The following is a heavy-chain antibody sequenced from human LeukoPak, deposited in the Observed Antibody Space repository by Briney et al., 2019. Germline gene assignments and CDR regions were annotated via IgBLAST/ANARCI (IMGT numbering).Heavy chain of an antibody. CDR1: AFSLNTYW. D-gene: IGHD1-26*01. CDR3: TTLYSGAMDY. V-gene: IGHV3-74*01. Sequence: GGSLRLSCAASAFSLNTYWMYWVRHVPEKGLEWVSRIKTDGSSTSYADSVKGRFTISRDNAKNTLYLQMNSLRAEDTAVYYCTTLYSGAMDYWGQGALVTVSS. J-gene: IGHJ4*02. CDR2: IKTDGSST.